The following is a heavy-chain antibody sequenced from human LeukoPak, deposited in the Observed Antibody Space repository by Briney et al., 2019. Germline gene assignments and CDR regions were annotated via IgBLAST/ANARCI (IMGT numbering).Heavy chain of an antibody. CDR3: ATLGGSSGYKYDY. V-gene: IGHV4-34*01. Sequence: PSETLSLTCAVYGGSFSGYYWSWIRQPPGKGLEWIGEINHSGSTNYNPSLKSRVTISVDTSKNQFSLKLSSVTAADTAVYYCATLGGSSGYKYDYWGQGTLVTVSS. J-gene: IGHJ4*02. D-gene: IGHD3-22*01. CDR2: INHSGST. CDR1: GGSFSGYY.